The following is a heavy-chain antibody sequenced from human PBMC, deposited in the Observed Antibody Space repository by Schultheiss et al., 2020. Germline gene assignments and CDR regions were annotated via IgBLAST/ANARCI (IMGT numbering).Heavy chain of an antibody. CDR2: INHSGST. CDR1: GGSFSSHY. J-gene: IGHJ6*02. Sequence: SETLSLTCAVYGGSFSSHYWSWIRQPPGKGLEWIGEINHSGSTTYNPSLQSRVTISVDTSKNQFSLRLNSVTAADTAVYYCAKDSGSSLLDWETDSNGMDDWGQGTMVNVSS. CDR3: AKDSGSSLLDWETDSNGMDD. V-gene: IGHV4-34*01. D-gene: IGHD3/OR15-3a*01.